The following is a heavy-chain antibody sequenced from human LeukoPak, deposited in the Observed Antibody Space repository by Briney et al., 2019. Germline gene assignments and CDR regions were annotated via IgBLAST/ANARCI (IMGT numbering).Heavy chain of an antibody. D-gene: IGHD6-19*01. V-gene: IGHV3-66*01. Sequence: QTGGSLRLSCAASGFTVSSNYMGWVRRAPGKGLEWVSVIYSGGDTYYADSVKGRFTISRDNSKNMIYLEMSSLKAEDTAVYYCAKERSLEIAVAGTIFDHWGQGTLVTVSS. CDR2: IYSGGDT. J-gene: IGHJ4*02. CDR3: AKERSLEIAVAGTIFDH. CDR1: GFTVSSNY.